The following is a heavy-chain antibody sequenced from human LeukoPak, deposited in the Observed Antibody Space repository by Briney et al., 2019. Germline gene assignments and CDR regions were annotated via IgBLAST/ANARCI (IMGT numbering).Heavy chain of an antibody. Sequence: ASVKVSCKASGYSFTGYYMHWVRQAPGQGLEWVGWINPNSGDTKYAQKFQGRVTMTRDTPIRTAYMELTRLRSDDTAVYYCARGGLRVMVYRLYYMDVWGKGTTVTVSS. J-gene: IGHJ6*03. V-gene: IGHV1-2*02. CDR3: ARGGLRVMVYRLYYMDV. D-gene: IGHD2-8*01. CDR1: GYSFTGYY. CDR2: INPNSGDT.